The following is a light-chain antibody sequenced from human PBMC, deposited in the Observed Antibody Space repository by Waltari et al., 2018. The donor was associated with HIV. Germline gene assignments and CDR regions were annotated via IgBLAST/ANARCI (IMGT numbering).Light chain of an antibody. Sequence: EIVMTQSPATLSLSPGESATLFCRASQGVSSNLAWYQHKPGQAPRLLIYGASTRATGIPARFSGSGSGTDFTLTISSLQSEDFAVYYCQQYSNWPRTFGQGTKVEIK. CDR1: QGVSSN. CDR3: QQYSNWPRT. V-gene: IGKV3-15*01. CDR2: GAS. J-gene: IGKJ1*01.